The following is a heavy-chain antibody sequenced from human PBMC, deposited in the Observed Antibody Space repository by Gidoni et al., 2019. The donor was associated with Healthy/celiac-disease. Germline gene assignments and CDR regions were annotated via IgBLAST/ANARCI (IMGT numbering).Heavy chain of an antibody. D-gene: IGHD6-13*01. Sequence: QVQLVQSGAEVKKPGASVKVSCKASGYTCTSYGISWVRQAPGQGLEWMGWISAYNGNTNYAQKLQGRVTMTTDTSTSTAYMELRSLTSDDTAVYYCARAYSSSWYEMPRLDPWGQGTLVTVSS. V-gene: IGHV1-18*01. CDR3: ARAYSSSWYEMPRLDP. CDR1: GYTCTSYG. CDR2: ISAYNGNT. J-gene: IGHJ5*02.